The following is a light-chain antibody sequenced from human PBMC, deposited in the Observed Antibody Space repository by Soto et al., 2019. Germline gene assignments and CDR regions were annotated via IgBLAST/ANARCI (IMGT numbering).Light chain of an antibody. CDR3: MQALQSPN. CDR2: FGS. CDR1: QILLYNNTYNY. Sequence: EIVITHSPLTLPVTPVDPASISFMSSQILLYNNTYNYLDWYVQKPGQSPQLLIYFGSNRAPGVPDRFSGSGSGTDFTLKINRVEAEDVGTYYCMQALQSPNFGQGTRLEIK. V-gene: IGKV2-28*01. J-gene: IGKJ5*01.